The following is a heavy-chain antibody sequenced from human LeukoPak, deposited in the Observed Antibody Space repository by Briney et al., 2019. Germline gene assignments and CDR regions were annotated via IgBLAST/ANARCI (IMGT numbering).Heavy chain of an antibody. D-gene: IGHD2-2*01. CDR2: INPNSGGT. J-gene: IGHJ4*02. CDR1: GYTFTRYY. CDR3: ARILASGQLLFPFDY. Sequence: GASMKVSCKASGYTFTRYYMHWVRQAPGQGLEWVGWINPNSGGTNYAQKFQGRVTMTRDTSISTAYMELSRLRSDDTAVYYCARILASGQLLFPFDYWGQGTLVTVSS. V-gene: IGHV1-2*02.